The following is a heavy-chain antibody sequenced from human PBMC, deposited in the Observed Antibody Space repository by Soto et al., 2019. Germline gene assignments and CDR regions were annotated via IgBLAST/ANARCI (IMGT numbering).Heavy chain of an antibody. CDR2: IFHSLGA. CDR3: VRDLNGSGDY. V-gene: IGHV4-59*01. CDR1: GGSISSYY. Sequence: SETLSLTCTVSGGSISSYYWSWIRQPPGKGLEWLGYIFHSLGAKYNPSLGSRGTISLDTSKNQLSLSLRSVTAADTAIYFCVRDLNGSGDYWGQGTLVTVSS. J-gene: IGHJ4*02. D-gene: IGHD3-10*01.